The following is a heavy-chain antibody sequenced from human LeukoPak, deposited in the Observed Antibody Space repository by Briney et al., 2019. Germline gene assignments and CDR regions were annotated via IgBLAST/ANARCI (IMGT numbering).Heavy chain of an antibody. Sequence: PGGSLRLSCVASGFTFSSFAMSWVRQAPGKGLEWVSAISGSGDNTHYADSVKGRFTISRDNSKNTLYLQMNSLRAEDTAVYYCATYGDYSGNEYFQHWGQGTLVTVSS. CDR2: ISGSGDNT. D-gene: IGHD4-17*01. CDR3: ATYGDYSGNEYFQH. J-gene: IGHJ1*01. V-gene: IGHV3-23*01. CDR1: GFTFSSFA.